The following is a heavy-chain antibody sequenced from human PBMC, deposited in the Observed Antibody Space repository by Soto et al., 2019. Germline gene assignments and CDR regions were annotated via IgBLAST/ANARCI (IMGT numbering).Heavy chain of an antibody. CDR3: ARDYSSGWPAAFDI. D-gene: IGHD6-19*01. Sequence: SVKVSCKASGGTFSSYAISWVRQAPGQGLEWMGGIIPIFGTANYAQKFQGRVTITADESTSTAYMELSSLRSEDTAVYYCARDYSSGWPAAFDIWGQGTMVTVSS. J-gene: IGHJ3*02. V-gene: IGHV1-69*13. CDR1: GGTFSSYA. CDR2: IIPIFGTA.